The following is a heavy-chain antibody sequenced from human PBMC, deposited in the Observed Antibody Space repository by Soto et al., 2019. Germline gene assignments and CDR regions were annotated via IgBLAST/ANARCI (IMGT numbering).Heavy chain of an antibody. D-gene: IGHD2-15*01. J-gene: IGHJ6*02. CDR1: GFTFSSYV. Sequence: EVQLLESGGGLVQPGGSLRLSCAASGFTFSSYVMSWVRQAPGKGLEWVSTIRSSDANTYYADSVKGRFSISRDNSKNTLYLQMNDLRAEDTDKYYCAREYCTSGSCYSGSVNYYGMDVWGQGTTVTVSS. V-gene: IGHV3-23*01. CDR2: IRSSDANT. CDR3: AREYCTSGSCYSGSVNYYGMDV.